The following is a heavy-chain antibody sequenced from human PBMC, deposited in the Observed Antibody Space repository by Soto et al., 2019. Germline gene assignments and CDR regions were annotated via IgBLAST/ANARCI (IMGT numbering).Heavy chain of an antibody. CDR3: ARGRNYDFWSGYYSSYYYGMDV. Sequence: PSETLSLTCAVYGGSFSGYYWSWIRQPPGKWLEWLGEINHSGSTNYNPSLKSRVTISVDTSKNQFSLKLSSVTAADTAVYYCARGRNYDFWSGYYSSYYYGMDVWGQGTTVTVSS. V-gene: IGHV4-34*01. CDR1: GGSFSGYY. D-gene: IGHD3-3*01. J-gene: IGHJ6*02. CDR2: INHSGST.